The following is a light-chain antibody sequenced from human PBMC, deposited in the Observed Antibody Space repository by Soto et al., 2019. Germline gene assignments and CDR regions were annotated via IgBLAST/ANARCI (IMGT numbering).Light chain of an antibody. CDR3: QQYYSYPLT. CDR1: QTIRDY. V-gene: IGKV1-39*01. J-gene: IGKJ4*01. Sequence: DIEMTQSPSSLSASVGDRFTISCRASQTIRDYLNWYQQKPGKAPKLLICAASSLQSGVPSRFSGSGSGTDFTLTISCLQSEDFATYYCQQYYSYPLTFGGGTKVDIK. CDR2: AAS.